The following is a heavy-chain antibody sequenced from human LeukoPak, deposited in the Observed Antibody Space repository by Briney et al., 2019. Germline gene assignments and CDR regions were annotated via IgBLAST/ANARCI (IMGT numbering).Heavy chain of an antibody. CDR3: VKDSPQQLERPPS. D-gene: IGHD1-1*01. V-gene: IGHV3-64D*06. CDR1: GFTLSSHN. Sequence: GGSLRLSCSASGFTLSSHNMHWVRQAPGKGLEYVSAITSSGGKTYYADSVKGRFTMSRDNSQNTLYLQMSSLRAEDTAVYYCVKDSPQQLERPPSWGQGTLVTVSP. CDR2: ITSSGGKT. J-gene: IGHJ4*02.